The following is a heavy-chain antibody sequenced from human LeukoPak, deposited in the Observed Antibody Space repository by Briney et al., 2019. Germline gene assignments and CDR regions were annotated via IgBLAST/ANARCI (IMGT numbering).Heavy chain of an antibody. J-gene: IGHJ4*02. Sequence: SETLSLTCTVSGGSISSYYWSWLRQPPGKGLEWIGYIYYSGSTNYNPSLKSRVTISVDTSKNQFSLKLSSVTAADTAVYYCARHDGSRTRWLQLDFDYWGQGTLVTGSS. CDR1: GGSISSYY. CDR3: ARHDGSRTRWLQLDFDY. D-gene: IGHD5-12*01. CDR2: IYYSGST. V-gene: IGHV4-59*08.